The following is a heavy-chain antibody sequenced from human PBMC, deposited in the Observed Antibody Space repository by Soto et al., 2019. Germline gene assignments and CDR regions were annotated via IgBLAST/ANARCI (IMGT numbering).Heavy chain of an antibody. V-gene: IGHV3-7*01. CDR2: INQDGSEK. CDR1: GFTFSTYW. Sequence: EVQLVESGGALVQPGGSLRLSCAASGFTFSTYWMDWVRQAPGEGLEWVANINQDGSEKHYVDSVKGRFTIFRDNSRDSLNLQMDSLTVEDSAMFYCVRERGPFNDFDICGRGTMVTVSS. D-gene: IGHD3-10*01. CDR3: VRERGPFNDFDI. J-gene: IGHJ3*02.